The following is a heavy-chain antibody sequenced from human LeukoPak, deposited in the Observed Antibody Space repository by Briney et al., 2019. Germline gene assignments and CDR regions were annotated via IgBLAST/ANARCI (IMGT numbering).Heavy chain of an antibody. CDR3: ARDMRTMVRGATDY. CDR1: GFTFSSYS. CDR2: ISSSSSTI. V-gene: IGHV3-48*04. Sequence: GGSLRLSCAASGFTFSSYSMNWVRQAPGKGLEWVSYISSSSSTIYYADSVKGRFTISRDNAKNSLYLQMNSLRAEDTAVYYCARDMRTMVRGATDYWGQGTLVTVSS. J-gene: IGHJ4*02. D-gene: IGHD3-10*01.